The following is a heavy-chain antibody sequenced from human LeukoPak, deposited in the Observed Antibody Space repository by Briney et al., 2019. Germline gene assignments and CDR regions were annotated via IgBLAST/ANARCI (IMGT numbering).Heavy chain of an antibody. Sequence: GGSLRLSCAASGFPFSTYGMHWVRQAPGKGLEWVAVIWYDGSDKYYADSVKGRFTISRDNSKNTLYLQMNSLRAEDTAVYYCAKDGKYYYDSSGYSGIYYYYGMDVWGQGTTVTVSS. J-gene: IGHJ6*02. CDR2: IWYDGSDK. V-gene: IGHV3-30*02. CDR3: AKDGKYYYDSSGYSGIYYYYGMDV. D-gene: IGHD3-22*01. CDR1: GFPFSTYG.